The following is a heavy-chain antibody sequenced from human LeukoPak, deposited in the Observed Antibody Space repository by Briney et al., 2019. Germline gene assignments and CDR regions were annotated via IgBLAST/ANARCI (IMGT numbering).Heavy chain of an antibody. CDR1: GFTFSSYW. CDR3: ARDADYYDSSGDYSWSGNDY. CDR2: IKQEGSEK. D-gene: IGHD3-22*01. J-gene: IGHJ4*02. Sequence: GGSLRLSCAASGFTFSSYWTSWVRQAPGKGLEWVANIKQEGSEKYYVDSVKGRFTISRDNAKNSLYLQMNSLRAEDTAVYYCARDADYYDSSGDYSWSGNDYWGQGTLVTVSS. V-gene: IGHV3-7*01.